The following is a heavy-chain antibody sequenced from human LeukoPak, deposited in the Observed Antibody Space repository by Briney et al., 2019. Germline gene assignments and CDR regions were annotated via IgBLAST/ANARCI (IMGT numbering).Heavy chain of an antibody. Sequence: GGSLRLSCAASGFTFSSYSMNWVRQAPGKGLEWVSSISTSSTYMYYVDSVKGRFTISRDNAKNSLYLQMNTLRAEDTAVYYCAREKSPRAFDIWGQGTMVAVSS. V-gene: IGHV3-21*01. CDR1: GFTFSSYS. CDR3: AREKSPRAFDI. J-gene: IGHJ3*02. CDR2: ISTSSTYM.